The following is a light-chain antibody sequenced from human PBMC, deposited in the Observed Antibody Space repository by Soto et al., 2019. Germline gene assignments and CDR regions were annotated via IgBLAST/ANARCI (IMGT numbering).Light chain of an antibody. Sequence: QSVLTQPPSVSGAPCHSVTISCIGSGSNIGAGYDVHWYQQLPGVAPKLLIFDTANRPSGVPGRLSGSKSGASASLAITGLLPEDEADFFCQSFDTNLNALVFGGGTKLNVL. J-gene: IGLJ2*01. CDR1: GSNIGAGYD. CDR2: DTA. CDR3: QSFDTNLNALV. V-gene: IGLV1-40*01.